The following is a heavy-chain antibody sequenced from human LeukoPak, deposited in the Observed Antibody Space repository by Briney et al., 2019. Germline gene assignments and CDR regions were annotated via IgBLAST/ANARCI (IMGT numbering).Heavy chain of an antibody. CDR3: AKDGVVGATTSSYYFDY. CDR2: ISYDGSNK. D-gene: IGHD1-26*01. Sequence: GGSLRLSCAASGFTFSSYGMHWVRQAPGKGLEWVAVISYDGSNKYYADSVKGRFTISRDNSKNTLYLQMNSLRAEDTAVYYCAKDGVVGATTSSYYFDYWGQGTLVTVSS. CDR1: GFTFSSYG. V-gene: IGHV3-30*18. J-gene: IGHJ4*02.